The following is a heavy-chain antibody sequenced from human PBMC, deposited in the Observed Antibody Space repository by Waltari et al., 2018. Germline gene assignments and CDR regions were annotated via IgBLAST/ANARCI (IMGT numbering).Heavy chain of an antibody. CDR3: ARGVAPDY. Sequence: EVQLVESGGGLVQPGGSLRLSCAAYGFTFSSYWMSWVRQAPGKGLEWVANIKQDGSEKYYVDSVKGRFTVSRDNAKNSLSLQVSSLRAEDTAVYYCARGVAPDYWGPGNLVTVSS. V-gene: IGHV3-7*04. CDR2: IKQDGSEK. J-gene: IGHJ4*02. CDR1: GFTFSSYW. D-gene: IGHD2-15*01.